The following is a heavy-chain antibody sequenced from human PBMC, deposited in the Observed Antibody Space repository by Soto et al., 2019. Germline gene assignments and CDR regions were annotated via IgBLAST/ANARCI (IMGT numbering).Heavy chain of an antibody. Sequence: EVQLVASGGGLIQPGGSLRVSCAASEFTVSSNYMTWVRQAPGKGLEWVSVIDTAGRANYAESVKGRFTNSRDNSKNTLYLQMNSLRVEDTAVYYCARGATYYDFWSGHYTSYTYYGMDVWGQGTTVTVS. J-gene: IGHJ6*02. CDR3: ARGATYYDFWSGHYTSYTYYGMDV. V-gene: IGHV3-53*01. CDR1: EFTVSSNY. CDR2: IDTAGRA. D-gene: IGHD3-3*01.